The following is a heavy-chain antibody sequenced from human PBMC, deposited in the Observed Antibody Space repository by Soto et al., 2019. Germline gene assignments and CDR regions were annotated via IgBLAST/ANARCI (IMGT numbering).Heavy chain of an antibody. V-gene: IGHV4-30-4*01. CDR1: GGSISNGDYY. D-gene: IGHD5-12*01. Sequence: SETLSLTCTVSGGSISNGDYYWSWIRQPPGKGLEWIGYIYYSGSTYYNPSLKSRVTISVDTSKNQFSLKLSSVTAADTAVYYRARVEMATIYIWGQGTLVTVSS. CDR2: IYYSGST. J-gene: IGHJ4*02. CDR3: ARVEMATIYI.